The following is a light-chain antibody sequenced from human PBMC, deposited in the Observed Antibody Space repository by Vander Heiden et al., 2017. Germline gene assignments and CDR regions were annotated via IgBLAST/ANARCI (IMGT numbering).Light chain of an antibody. J-gene: IGLJ1*01. CDR2: DVS. CDR1: SSDVGGYNY. V-gene: IGLV2-14*01. Sequence: QSALPQPASASGSPGQSITISCTGTSSDVGGYNYVSWYQQHPGKAPKLMIYDVSNRPSGVSNRFSGSKSGNTASLTISGLQAEDEADYYCSSYTSSSTLVFGTGTKVTVL. CDR3: SSYTSSSTLV.